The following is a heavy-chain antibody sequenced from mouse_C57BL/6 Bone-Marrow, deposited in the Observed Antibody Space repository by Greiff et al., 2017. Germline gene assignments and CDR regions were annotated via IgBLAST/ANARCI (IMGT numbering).Heavy chain of an antibody. CDR2: IYPGDGDT. CDR1: GYAFSSSW. J-gene: IGHJ3*01. Sequence: QVQLQQSGPELVKPGASVKISCKASGYAFSSSWMNWVKQRPGKGLEWIGRIYPGDGDTNYNGKFKGKATLTADKSSSTAYMQLSSLTSEDSAVYFCARDYYYGSSYRAYWGQGTLVTVSA. CDR3: ARDYYYGSSYRAY. V-gene: IGHV1-82*01. D-gene: IGHD1-1*01.